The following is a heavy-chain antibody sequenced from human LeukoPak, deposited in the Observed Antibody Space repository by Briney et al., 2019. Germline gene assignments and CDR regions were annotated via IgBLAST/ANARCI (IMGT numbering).Heavy chain of an antibody. Sequence: QPGDSLRLSCAASGFTFTKYWMTWVRQAPGKGLERVGNIKQDGSDKNYMDSVKGRFTISRDNTKNSVYLQMSSLRAEDTAVYYCAREVWGPEYWGQGTLVTVSS. CDR3: AREVWGPEY. CDR1: GFTFTKYW. J-gene: IGHJ4*02. D-gene: IGHD1-14*01. V-gene: IGHV3-7*01. CDR2: IKQDGSDK.